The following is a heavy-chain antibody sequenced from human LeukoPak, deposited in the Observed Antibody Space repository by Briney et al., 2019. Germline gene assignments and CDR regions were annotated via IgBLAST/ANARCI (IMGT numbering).Heavy chain of an antibody. D-gene: IGHD2-8*01. J-gene: IGHJ4*02. V-gene: IGHV4-34*01. CDR1: GASFNAYY. CDR3: ARGYCTNAVCSLGPTQA. Sequence: SETLSLTCAVNGASFNAYYWSWIRQPPGKGLEWIGEINRSGYTNFNPSLKGRVTISVDPSKNQFSLKLSSVTAADTAVYYCARGYCTNAVCSLGPTQAWGQGTLVTVSS. CDR2: INRSGYT.